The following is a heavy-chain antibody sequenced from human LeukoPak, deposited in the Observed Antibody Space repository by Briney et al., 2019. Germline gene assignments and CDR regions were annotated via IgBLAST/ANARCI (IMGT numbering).Heavy chain of an antibody. J-gene: IGHJ4*02. CDR3: ARDLGRGSNYAYYFDY. V-gene: IGHV3-74*01. D-gene: IGHD4-11*01. CDR1: GFTFSSYW. CDR2: INSDGSST. Sequence: GGSLRLSCAASGFTFSSYWMHWVRQAPGKGLVWVSRINSDGSSTRYADSVKGRFTISRDNDKNTLYVQMNSLRAEDTAVYYCARDLGRGSNYAYYFDYWGQGTLVTVSS.